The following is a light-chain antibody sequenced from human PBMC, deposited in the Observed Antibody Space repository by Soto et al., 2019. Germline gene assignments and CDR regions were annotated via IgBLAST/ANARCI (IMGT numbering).Light chain of an antibody. V-gene: IGKV3-20*01. J-gene: IGKJ4*01. Sequence: EFLLTQSPGTLSLSPGETATLSCSASQRLSKNYLAWYQKKPGQAPRLLISGASNRATDIPGRFSCSGSGTDFTLTINRLEPEDFGVYYCQQYGSSPLTFGGGTKVDIK. CDR3: QQYGSSPLT. CDR1: QRLSKNY. CDR2: GAS.